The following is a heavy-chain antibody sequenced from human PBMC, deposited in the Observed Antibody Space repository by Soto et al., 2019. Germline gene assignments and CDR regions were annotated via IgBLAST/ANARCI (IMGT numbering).Heavy chain of an antibody. Sequence: SGTLSVTCAVLGECFGGYSWRWIGQRPGKGLEWIGEINHSGSTNYTPSLKSRVTISVDTSKNQFSLKLSSVTAADTAVYYCARVSGIYYYGMDVWGQGTTVT. J-gene: IGHJ6*02. CDR3: ARVSGIYYYGMDV. V-gene: IGHV4-34*01. CDR1: GECFGGYS. CDR2: INHSGST. D-gene: IGHD3-10*01.